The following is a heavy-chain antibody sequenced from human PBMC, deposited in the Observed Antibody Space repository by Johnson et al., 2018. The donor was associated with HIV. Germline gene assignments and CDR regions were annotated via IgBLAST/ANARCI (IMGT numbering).Heavy chain of an antibody. Sequence: VQLVESGGGVVQPGRPLRLSCAASGFTFSSYDIPGVGQAPGKVLDSVSPIGPAADTYYPGSVTGRFPVSSENAKNSLHLQMNSLRAGDTAVFYCAREGWILDRNDAFDIWGQGTMVTVSS. V-gene: IGHV3-13*01. D-gene: IGHD3/OR15-3a*01. CDR1: GFTFSSYD. CDR3: AREGWILDRNDAFDI. CDR2: IGPAADT. J-gene: IGHJ3*02.